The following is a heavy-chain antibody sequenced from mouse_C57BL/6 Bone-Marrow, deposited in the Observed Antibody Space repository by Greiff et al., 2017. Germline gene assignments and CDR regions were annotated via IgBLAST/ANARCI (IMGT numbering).Heavy chain of an antibody. CDR1: GYTFTDYE. Sequence: VQLVESGAELVRPGASVTLSCKASGYTFTDYEMHWVKQTPVHGLEWIGAIDPETGGTAYTQKFKGQVILTADKSSSTAYMELRSLTSEDSAVCYCTSVVGIYYDYEDVWGTGTTVTVSS. CDR3: TSVVGIYYDYEDV. CDR2: IDPETGGT. D-gene: IGHD2-4*01. V-gene: IGHV1-15*01. J-gene: IGHJ1*03.